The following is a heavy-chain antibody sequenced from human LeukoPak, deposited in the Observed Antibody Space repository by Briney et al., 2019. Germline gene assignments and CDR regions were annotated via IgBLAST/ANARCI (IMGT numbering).Heavy chain of an antibody. CDR2: INHSGST. CDR1: GGSFSGYY. V-gene: IGHV4-34*01. J-gene: IGHJ4*02. D-gene: IGHD3-22*01. CDR3: AREVSSGYYYRXAGNDY. Sequence: SETLSLTCAVYGGSFSGYYWSWIRQPPGKGLEWIGEINHSGSTNYNPSLKSRVTISVDTSKNQFSLKLSSVTAADTAVYYCAREVSSGYYYRXAGNDYWGQGTLVTVSS.